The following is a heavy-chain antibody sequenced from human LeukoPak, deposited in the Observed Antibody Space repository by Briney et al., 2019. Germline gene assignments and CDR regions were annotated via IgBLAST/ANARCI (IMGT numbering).Heavy chain of an antibody. CDR1: GFTFSSYA. CDR2: IPYDGSNK. D-gene: IGHD3-10*01. V-gene: IGHV3-30-3*01. Sequence: PGRSLRLSCAASGFTFSSYAMHWVRQAPGKGLEWVAVIPYDGSNKYYADSVKGRFTISRDNSKNTLYLQMNSLRAEDTAVYYCARDPGAGLLWFGEFEYWGQGTLVTVSS. CDR3: ARDPGAGLLWFGEFEY. J-gene: IGHJ4*02.